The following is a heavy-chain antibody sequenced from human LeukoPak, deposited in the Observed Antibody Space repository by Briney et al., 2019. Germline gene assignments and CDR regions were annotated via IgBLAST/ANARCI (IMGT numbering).Heavy chain of an antibody. Sequence: GGSPRLSCVTSGFTFTNHWMSWVRQAPGKGLEWVSAISGSGEYTYYADSVKGRFTIARDNSKNTLYLQMNSLRAGDTALYYCAKYGGICSSIGCYEKFDYWGQGTLVTVSS. CDR2: ISGSGEYT. J-gene: IGHJ4*02. CDR3: AKYGGICSSIGCYEKFDY. V-gene: IGHV3-23*01. CDR1: GFTFTNHW. D-gene: IGHD2-2*01.